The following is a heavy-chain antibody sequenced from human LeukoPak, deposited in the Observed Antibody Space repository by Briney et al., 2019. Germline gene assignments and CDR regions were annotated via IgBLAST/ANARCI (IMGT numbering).Heavy chain of an antibody. CDR1: GGPISSYY. J-gene: IGHJ4*02. Sequence: SDPLSLTCTVSGGPISSYYWIWIRQPPGKALEWIGYIYYSGSTNYNPSLKSRVSISVGKSKNQFSLKLSSVTAADTAVYYCARGGDGYERGPYFDYWGQGTLVTVSS. V-gene: IGHV4-59*07. D-gene: IGHD5-24*01. CDR2: IYYSGST. CDR3: ARGGDGYERGPYFDY.